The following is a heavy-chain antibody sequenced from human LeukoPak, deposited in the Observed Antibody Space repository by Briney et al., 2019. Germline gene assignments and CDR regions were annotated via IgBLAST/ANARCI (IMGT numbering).Heavy chain of an antibody. CDR1: GGSFSGYY. Sequence: PSETLSLTCAVYGGSFSGYYWSWIRQPPGKGLEWIGEINHSGSTNYNPSLKSRVTISVDTSKNQFSLKLSSVTAADTAVYYCARVQVTTDLRWGNTAFDYWGQGTLVTVSS. CDR3: ARVQVTTDLRWGNTAFDY. D-gene: IGHD4-17*01. CDR2: INHSGST. J-gene: IGHJ4*02. V-gene: IGHV4-34*01.